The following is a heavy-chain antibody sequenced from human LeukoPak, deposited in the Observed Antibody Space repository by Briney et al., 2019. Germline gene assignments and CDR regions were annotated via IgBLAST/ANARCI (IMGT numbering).Heavy chain of an antibody. CDR2: IYYSGST. Sequence: SETLSLTCTVSGGSISSYYWSWIRQPPGKGLEWIGYIYYSGSTNYNPSLKSRVTISVDTSKNQFSLKLSSVTAADTAVYYRARMRAAGREYFQHWGQGTLVTVSS. CDR3: ARMRAAGREYFQH. D-gene: IGHD6-13*01. J-gene: IGHJ1*01. CDR1: GGSISSYY. V-gene: IGHV4-59*01.